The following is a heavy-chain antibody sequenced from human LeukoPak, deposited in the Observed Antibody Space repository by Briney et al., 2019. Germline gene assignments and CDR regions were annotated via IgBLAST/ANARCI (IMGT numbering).Heavy chain of an antibody. CDR2: ISGSGGST. J-gene: IGHJ5*02. V-gene: IGHV3-23*01. CDR1: GFTFSSYA. D-gene: IGHD2-2*01. CDR3: AKAYRIGYCSSTSCYNWFDP. Sequence: GGSLRLSCAASGFTFSSYAMSWVRQAPGKGLEWVSAISGSGGSTYYADSVKGRFTISRDNSKNTLYLQMNSLRAEDTAVYYCAKAYRIGYCSSTSCYNWFDPWGQGTLVTVSS.